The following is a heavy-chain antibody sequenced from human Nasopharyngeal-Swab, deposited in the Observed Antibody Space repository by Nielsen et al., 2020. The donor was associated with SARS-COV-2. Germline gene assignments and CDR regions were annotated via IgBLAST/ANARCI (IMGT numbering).Heavy chain of an antibody. D-gene: IGHD1-1*01. Sequence: GASLKISCKASGSSFATYWITWVRQMSGKGLEWVGRIAPSDSYSMYSPSFQGHVTFSADKSTSTAFLEWSSLKASDTAMYYCVGHSSTGTYAFANWGQGTLVTVSS. V-gene: IGHV5-10-1*01. J-gene: IGHJ4*02. CDR3: VGHSSTGTYAFAN. CDR2: IAPSDSYS. CDR1: GSSFATYW.